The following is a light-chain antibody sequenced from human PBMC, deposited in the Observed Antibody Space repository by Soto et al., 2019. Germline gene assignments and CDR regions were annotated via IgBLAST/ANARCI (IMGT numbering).Light chain of an antibody. Sequence: QSVLTQPPSASGTPGQRVTISCSGSSSNIGSNTVNWYQQLPGTAPKLLIYSNNQRPSGVPDRFSGSKSGTSASLAISGLQSEDEADYCCAAWDDSLNGHVVFGGRTKLTLL. CDR2: SNN. V-gene: IGLV1-44*01. CDR1: SSNIGSNT. CDR3: AAWDDSLNGHVV. J-gene: IGLJ2*01.